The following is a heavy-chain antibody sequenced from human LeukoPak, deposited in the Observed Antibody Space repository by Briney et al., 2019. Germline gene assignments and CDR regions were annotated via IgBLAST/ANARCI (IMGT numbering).Heavy chain of an antibody. Sequence: GGSLRLSCAASGFTFSSYAMSWVRQAPGKGLDWVSTISAIVVSTYYAGSVKGRFTISRDNAKNSLYLQMNSLRAEDTAVYYCARGSRITMIVVVRTFDYWGQGTLVTVSS. CDR2: ISAIVVST. V-gene: IGHV3-23*01. D-gene: IGHD3-22*01. CDR1: GFTFSSYA. CDR3: ARGSRITMIVVVRTFDY. J-gene: IGHJ4*02.